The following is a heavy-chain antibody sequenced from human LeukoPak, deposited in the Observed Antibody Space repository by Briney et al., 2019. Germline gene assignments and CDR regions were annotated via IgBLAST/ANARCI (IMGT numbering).Heavy chain of an antibody. J-gene: IGHJ4*02. V-gene: IGHV3-53*01. CDR2: IYSGGST. Sequence: GGSLRLSCAASGFTVSSNYMSWVRQAPGKGLEWVSVIYSGGSTYYADSVKGRFTISRDNSKNTLYLQMNSLGAEDTAVYYCAKDPDCTSGICYTFFDYWGQGTLVTVSS. CDR3: AKDPDCTSGICYTFFDY. D-gene: IGHD2-8*01. CDR1: GFTVSSNY.